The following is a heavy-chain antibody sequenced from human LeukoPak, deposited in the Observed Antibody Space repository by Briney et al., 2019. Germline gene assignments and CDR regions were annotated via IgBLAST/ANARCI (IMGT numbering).Heavy chain of an antibody. V-gene: IGHV3-20*04. Sequence: PGRSLRLSCEASGFTLDDYVMTWVRQAPGKGLEWVSDISRNGDTTGYADSVKGRFTMSRDNSKTSLFLQMNSLRAEDTAVYYCARDQRDGMDVWGQGTTVTVSS. CDR2: ISRNGDTT. CDR3: ARDQRDGMDV. CDR1: GFTLDDYV. D-gene: IGHD6-25*01. J-gene: IGHJ6*02.